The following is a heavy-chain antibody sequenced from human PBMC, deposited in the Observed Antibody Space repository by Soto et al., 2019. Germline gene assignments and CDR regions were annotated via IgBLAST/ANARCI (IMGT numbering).Heavy chain of an antibody. Sequence: PSETLSLTCAVYGGSFSGYYWSWIRQPPGKGLEWIGYINYSGSTNYNPSLKSRVTISVDTSKNQFSLKLSSVTAADTAVYYCARRALTDNWFDPWGQGTLVTVSS. J-gene: IGHJ5*02. D-gene: IGHD3-9*01. V-gene: IGHV4-59*08. CDR2: INYSGST. CDR3: ARRALTDNWFDP. CDR1: GGSFSGYY.